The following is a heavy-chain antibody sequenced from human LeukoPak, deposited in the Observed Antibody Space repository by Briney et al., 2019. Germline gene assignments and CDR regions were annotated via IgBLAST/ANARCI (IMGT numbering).Heavy chain of an antibody. V-gene: IGHV4-59*08. CDR1: GGSISSYY. J-gene: IGHJ4*01. CDR3: ARHRDYYDT. D-gene: IGHD3-22*01. CDR2: IYYSGT. Sequence: SETLSLTCTVSGGSISSYYWSWIRQPPGKGLEWIGHIYYSGTNYNPSLKSRVTISVDTSKNQISLRLTSVTAADTAMYFCARHRDYYDTWGHGTLVTVSS.